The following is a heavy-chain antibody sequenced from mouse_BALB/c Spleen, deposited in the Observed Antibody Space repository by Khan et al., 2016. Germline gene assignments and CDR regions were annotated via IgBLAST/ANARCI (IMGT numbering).Heavy chain of an antibody. V-gene: IGHV1S81*02. CDR1: GYTFTSYW. J-gene: IGHJ3*01. D-gene: IGHD2-12*01. CDR3: ARYDEGFAY. CDR2: INPSNGRT. Sequence: QVQLQQPGAELVKPGASVKLSCKASGYTFTSYWMNWVKQRPGQGLEWIGWINPSNGRTNYNEKFKRKATLTVDKSSSTAYMQLSSLTSEDSAFYYCARYDEGFAYGGQGTLVTVSA.